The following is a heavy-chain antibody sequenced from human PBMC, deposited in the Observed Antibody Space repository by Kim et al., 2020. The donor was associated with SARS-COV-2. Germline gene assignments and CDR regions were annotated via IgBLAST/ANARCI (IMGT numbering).Heavy chain of an antibody. D-gene: IGHD3-10*01. Sequence: SETLSLTCTVSGGSISSSSYYWGWIRQPPGKGLEWIGNIYYSGSTYYNPSLKSRVTISVDTSKNQFSLKLSSVTAADTAVFYCARLTYYYGSGSYYITYYLDYWGQGTLVTVSS. CDR3: ARLTYYYGSGSYYITYYLDY. J-gene: IGHJ4*02. CDR1: GGSISSSSYY. CDR2: IYYSGST. V-gene: IGHV4-39*01.